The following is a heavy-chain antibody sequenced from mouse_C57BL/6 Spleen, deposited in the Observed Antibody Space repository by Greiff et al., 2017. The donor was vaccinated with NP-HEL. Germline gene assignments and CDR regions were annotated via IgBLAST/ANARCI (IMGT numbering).Heavy chain of an antibody. CDR1: GYTFTDYN. J-gene: IGHJ3*01. Sequence: VQLQQSGPELVKPGASVKMSCKASGYTFTDYNMHWVKQSHGKSLEWIGYINPNNGGTSYNQKFKGKATLTVNKSSSTAYMELRSLTSDDSAVYYCARTVLSGSSYPAWFAYWGQGTLVTVSA. D-gene: IGHD1-1*01. CDR2: INPNNGGT. CDR3: ARTVLSGSSYPAWFAY. V-gene: IGHV1-22*01.